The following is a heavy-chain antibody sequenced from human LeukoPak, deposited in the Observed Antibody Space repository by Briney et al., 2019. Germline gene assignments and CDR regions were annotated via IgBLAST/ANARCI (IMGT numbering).Heavy chain of an antibody. CDR3: ARGYDGDR. CDR2: INHSGST. J-gene: IGHJ3*01. Sequence: SETLSLTCAVYGGSFSGYYWSWIRHPPGKGLEWIGEINHSGSTNYNPSLKSRVTISVDTSKNQFSLKLSSVTAADTAVYYCARGYDGDRWGQGTMVTVSS. D-gene: IGHD4-17*01. CDR1: GGSFSGYY. V-gene: IGHV4-34*01.